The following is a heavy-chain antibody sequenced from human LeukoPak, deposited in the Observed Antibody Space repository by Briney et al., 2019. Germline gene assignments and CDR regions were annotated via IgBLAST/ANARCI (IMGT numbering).Heavy chain of an antibody. CDR3: AREVTIFGVVGDV. CDR2: IYSGGST. V-gene: IGHV3-53*05. Sequence: GGSPRLSCAASGFTVSSNYMSWVRQAPGKGLEWVSVIYSGGSTYYADSVKGRFTISRDNSKNMLYLQMNSLRAEDTAVYYCAREVTIFGVVGDVWGKGTTVTVSS. D-gene: IGHD3-3*01. CDR1: GFTVSSNY. J-gene: IGHJ6*04.